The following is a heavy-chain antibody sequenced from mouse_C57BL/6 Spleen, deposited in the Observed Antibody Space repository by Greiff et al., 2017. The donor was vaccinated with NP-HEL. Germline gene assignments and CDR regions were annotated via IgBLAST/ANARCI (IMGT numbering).Heavy chain of an antibody. Sequence: EVQLQQSGPELVKPGASVKISCKASGYTFTDYYMNWVKQSHGKSLEWIGDINPNNGGTSYNQKFKGKATLTVDKSSITAYMELRSLTSEDSAVYYCARGRDYDGFAYWGQGTLVTVSA. J-gene: IGHJ3*01. CDR3: ARGRDYDGFAY. CDR2: INPNNGGT. D-gene: IGHD2-4*01. CDR1: GYTFTDYY. V-gene: IGHV1-26*01.